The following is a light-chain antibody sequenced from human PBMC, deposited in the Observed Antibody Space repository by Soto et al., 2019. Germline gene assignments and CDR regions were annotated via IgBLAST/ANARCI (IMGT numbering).Light chain of an antibody. Sequence: EIVMTQLPATLSVSPGERATLSCRASQSVSSNIAWYQQQPGQAPRLVIYGASTRATAIPARFSGSGSGTEFTLTISSLQSEDFAVYYCQHYNNWPYTFGQGTKLEIK. V-gene: IGKV3-15*01. CDR3: QHYNNWPYT. CDR1: QSVSSN. CDR2: GAS. J-gene: IGKJ2*01.